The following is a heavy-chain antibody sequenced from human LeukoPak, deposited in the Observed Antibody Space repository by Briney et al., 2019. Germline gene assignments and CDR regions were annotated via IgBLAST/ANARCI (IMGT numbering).Heavy chain of an antibody. CDR1: GGSISSYY. V-gene: IGHV4-4*07. CDR2: IYTSGST. CDR3: ARGASTGTYDAFDI. D-gene: IGHD1-1*01. J-gene: IGHJ3*02. Sequence: PSETLSLTCTVSGGSISSYYWSWIRQPAGKGLEWIGRIYTSGSTNYNPSLKSRVTMSVDTSKNQFSLKLSSVTAADTAVYYCARGASTGTYDAFDIWGQGTMVTVSS.